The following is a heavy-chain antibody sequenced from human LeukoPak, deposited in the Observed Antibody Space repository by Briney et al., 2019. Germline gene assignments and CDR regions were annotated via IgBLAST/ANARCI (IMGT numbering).Heavy chain of an antibody. D-gene: IGHD5/OR15-5a*01. Sequence: ASLKVSCKVSGDTLSELSMYWVRQAPGKGLEWMGGFDPEGGEAIYAQKFQGRLTMTEDTSTDTAYMDLRSLRSDDTAVYYCTAGGVYSLLDHWGQGTQVTVSS. V-gene: IGHV1-24*01. CDR1: GDTLSELS. CDR3: TAGGVYSLLDH. CDR2: FDPEGGEA. J-gene: IGHJ4*02.